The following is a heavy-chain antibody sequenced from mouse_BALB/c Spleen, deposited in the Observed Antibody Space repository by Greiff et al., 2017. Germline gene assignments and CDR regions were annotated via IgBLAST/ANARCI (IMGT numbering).Heavy chain of an antibody. CDR2: INPSNGRT. CDR3: ARSNWDGVDY. D-gene: IGHD4-1*01. V-gene: IGHV1S81*02. J-gene: IGHJ2*01. Sequence: QVQLQQPGAELVKPGASVKLSCKASGYTFTSYWMHWVKQRPGQGLEWIGEINPSNGRTNYNEKFKSKATLTVDKSSSTAYMQLSSLTSEDSAVYYCARSNWDGVDYWGQGTTLTVSS. CDR1: GYTFTSYW.